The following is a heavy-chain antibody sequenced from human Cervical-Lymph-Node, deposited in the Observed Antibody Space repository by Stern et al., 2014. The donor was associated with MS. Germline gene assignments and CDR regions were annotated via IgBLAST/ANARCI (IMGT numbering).Heavy chain of an antibody. CDR2: ISGSGLSS. V-gene: IGHV3-23*04. J-gene: IGHJ5*02. D-gene: IGHD3-10*01. Sequence: VQLVESGGGLARPGGSLRLSCAASGFTFSNYVLTWVRQAPGKGLEWVASISGSGLSSYYADSVQGRFAISTDNSSNTVNLQMSSLIADDTAIYYCARYSGSGTWFDPWGQGTLVTVSS. CDR1: GFTFSNYV. CDR3: ARYSGSGTWFDP.